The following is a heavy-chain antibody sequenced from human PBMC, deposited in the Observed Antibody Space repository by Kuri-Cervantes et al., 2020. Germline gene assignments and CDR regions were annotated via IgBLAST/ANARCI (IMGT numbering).Heavy chain of an antibody. D-gene: IGHD1-26*01. J-gene: IGHJ5*02. V-gene: IGHV4-4*02. CDR1: GDTITSYNW. CDR2: IFQSGST. CDR3: ARDPGGGSWFDP. Sequence: SETLSLTCSVSGDTITSYNWWSWVRQSPGKGLEWIGEIFQSGSTNYNPSLKSRVTISVDTSKNQFSLKLSSVTAADTAVYYCARDPGGGSWFDPWGQGTLVTVSS.